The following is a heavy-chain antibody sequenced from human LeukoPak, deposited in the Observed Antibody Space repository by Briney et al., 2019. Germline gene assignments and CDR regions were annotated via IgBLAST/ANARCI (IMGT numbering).Heavy chain of an antibody. CDR2: INLSGST. Sequence: SESLSLTCAVYGGSFSGYYWSWIRQPPGKGLEWIGEINLSGSTNYNPSLKSRFTISRDNAKNSLYLQMNSLRAEDTAVYYCAREDTYYYGSGSYYMGNWFDPWGQGTLVTVAS. V-gene: IGHV4-34*01. CDR3: AREDTYYYGSGSYYMGNWFDP. D-gene: IGHD3-10*01. CDR1: GGSFSGYY. J-gene: IGHJ5*02.